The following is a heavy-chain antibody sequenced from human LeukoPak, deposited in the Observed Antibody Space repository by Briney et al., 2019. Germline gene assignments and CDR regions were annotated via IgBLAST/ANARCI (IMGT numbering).Heavy chain of an antibody. CDR1: GFTVSSNY. CDR3: ARGSLLLNDYGDYGLFDY. Sequence: GGSLRLSCAASGFTVSSNYMSWVRQAPGKGLEWVSVIYSGGSSYYADSVKGRFTISRDNSKNTLYLRMNSLRAEDTAVYYCARGSLLLNDYGDYGLFDYWGQGTLVTVSS. D-gene: IGHD4-17*01. V-gene: IGHV3-66*01. CDR2: IYSGGSS. J-gene: IGHJ4*02.